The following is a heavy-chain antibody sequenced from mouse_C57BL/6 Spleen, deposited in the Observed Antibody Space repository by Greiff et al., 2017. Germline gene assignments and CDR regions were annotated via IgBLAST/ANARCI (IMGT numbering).Heavy chain of an antibody. D-gene: IGHD1-1*01. Sequence: QVQLKESGPELVKPGASVKISCKASGYAFSSSWMNWVKQRPGKGLEWIGRIYPGDGDTNYNGKFKGKATLTADKSSSTAYMQLSSLTSEDSAVYFCARGDGRGRPVDYWGQGTTLTVSS. CDR1: GYAFSSSW. CDR3: ARGDGRGRPVDY. V-gene: IGHV1-82*01. CDR2: IYPGDGDT. J-gene: IGHJ2*01.